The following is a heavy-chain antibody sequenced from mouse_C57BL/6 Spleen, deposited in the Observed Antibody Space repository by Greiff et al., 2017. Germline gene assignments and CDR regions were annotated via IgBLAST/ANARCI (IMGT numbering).Heavy chain of an antibody. V-gene: IGHV5-9*01. Sequence: EVLLVASGGGLVKPGGSLKLSCAASGFPFSSFTMSWVRQTPEKRLEWVATICGCGGNTYYPGSVKGRFTISRENAKNTLYLQMSSLRSEDTAVKYCARLIPYNHWGQGTSVTVSS. D-gene: IGHD1-3*01. CDR2: ICGCGGNT. CDR1: GFPFSSFT. CDR3: ARLIPYNH. J-gene: IGHJ4*01.